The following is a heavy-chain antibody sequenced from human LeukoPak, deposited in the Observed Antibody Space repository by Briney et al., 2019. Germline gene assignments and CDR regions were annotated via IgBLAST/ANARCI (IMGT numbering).Heavy chain of an antibody. Sequence: PGGSLRLSCAASGFTVSSNYMSWVRQAPGKGLEWVSVIYSGGSTYYADSVKGRFTISRDNSKNTLYLQMNSLRAEDTAVYYCARLYSRRDGSPRGGFDIWGQGTMVTVSS. D-gene: IGHD5-24*01. CDR1: GFTVSSNY. CDR3: ARLYSRRDGSPRGGFDI. V-gene: IGHV3-53*01. CDR2: IYSGGST. J-gene: IGHJ3*02.